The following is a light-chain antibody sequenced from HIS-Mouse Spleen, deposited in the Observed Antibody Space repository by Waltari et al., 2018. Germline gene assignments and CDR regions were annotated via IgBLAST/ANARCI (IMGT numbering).Light chain of an antibody. Sequence: DIVMTQSPDSLAVSLGERATINGKSSQSVLYSSNNKNYLAWYQQKPGQPPKLLIYWASTRESGVPDRFSGSGSGTDFTLTISSLQAEDVAVYYCQQYYSTLFTFGPGTKVDIK. V-gene: IGKV4-1*01. CDR1: QSVLYSSNNKNY. J-gene: IGKJ3*01. CDR2: WAS. CDR3: QQYYSTLFT.